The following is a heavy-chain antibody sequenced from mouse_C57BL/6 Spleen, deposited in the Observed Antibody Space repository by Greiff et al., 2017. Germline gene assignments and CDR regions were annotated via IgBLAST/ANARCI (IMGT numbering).Heavy chain of an antibody. CDR2: ISSGSSTI. D-gene: IGHD2-1*01. Sequence: EVMLVESGGGLVKPGGSLKLSCAASGFTFSDYGMHWVRQAPEKGLEWVAYISSGSSTIYYADTVKGRFTISRDNAKNTLFLQMTSLRSEDTAMYYCARLYYAVFDYWGQGTTLTVSS. CDR1: GFTFSDYG. CDR3: ARLYYAVFDY. V-gene: IGHV5-17*01. J-gene: IGHJ2*01.